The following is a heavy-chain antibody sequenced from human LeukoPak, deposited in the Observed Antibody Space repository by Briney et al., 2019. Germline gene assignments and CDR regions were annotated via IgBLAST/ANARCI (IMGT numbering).Heavy chain of an antibody. CDR2: IYYPGST. V-gene: IGHV4-39*01. CDR1: GGSIINTNYY. J-gene: IGHJ5*02. CDR3: AGKRWGYHSWFDP. Sequence: SETLSLTCTVSGGSIINTNYYWAWIPPRPGRGLEWVGGIYYPGSTYCNPSLKGRLPISIDTYNNQFFLKLTSLTAEDTAVYYCAGKRWGYHSWFDPWGQGSLLSVSS. D-gene: IGHD4-23*01.